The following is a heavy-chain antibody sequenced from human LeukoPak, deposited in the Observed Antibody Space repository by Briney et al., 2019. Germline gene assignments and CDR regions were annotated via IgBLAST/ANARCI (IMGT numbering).Heavy chain of an antibody. CDR2: INQDGAEK. V-gene: IGHV3-7*05. J-gene: IGHJ4*02. CDR3: ARGYYYDSSGPQY. D-gene: IGHD3-22*01. Sequence: GGSLRLSCAASGFTFSRYWMSWVRQAPGKGLEWVANINQDGAEKYYVDSVKGRFTISRDNAKNSLYLQINSLRAEDTAVYYCARGYYYDSSGPQYWGRGTLVTVSS. CDR1: GFTFSRYW.